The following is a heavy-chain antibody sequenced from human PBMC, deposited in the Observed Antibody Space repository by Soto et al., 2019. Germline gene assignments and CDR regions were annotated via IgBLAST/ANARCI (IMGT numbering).Heavy chain of an antibody. J-gene: IGHJ4*02. CDR1: GFTFSSYG. CDR2: IWYDGSDK. CDR3: ARERGVVVAATRYFDY. V-gene: IGHV3-33*01. Sequence: QVQLVESGGGVVQPGRSLRLSCAASGFTFSSYGMHWVRQAPGKGLEWVAVIWYDGSDKYYADSVKGRFTISRDNSQTTVYMQMTSLRAEDTAVYYCARERGVVVAATRYFDYWGQGTLVTVSS. D-gene: IGHD2-15*01.